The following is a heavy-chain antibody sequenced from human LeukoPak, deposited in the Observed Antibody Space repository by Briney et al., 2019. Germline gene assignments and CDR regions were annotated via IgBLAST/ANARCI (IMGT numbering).Heavy chain of an antibody. V-gene: IGHV3-66*01. D-gene: IGHD3-22*01. CDR2: IYSGGST. CDR3: AGRNVDSSGYPFDY. Sequence: GGSLRLSCAASGFTVSSNYMSWVRQAPGKGLEWVSVIYSGGSTYYADTVKGRFTISRDSSKNTMYLQMNSLRAEDTAVYYCAGRNVDSSGYPFDYWGQGTLVTVSS. CDR1: GFTVSSNY. J-gene: IGHJ4*02.